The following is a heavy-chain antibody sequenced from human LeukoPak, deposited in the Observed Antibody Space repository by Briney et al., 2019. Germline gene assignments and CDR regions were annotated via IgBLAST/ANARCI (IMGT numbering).Heavy chain of an antibody. CDR3: AKPTYFYGSGSYFVY. D-gene: IGHD3-10*01. CDR2: ISSNGGST. J-gene: IGHJ4*02. Sequence: PGGSLRLSCSASGFTFSSYAMHWVRQAPGKGLEYVSAISSNGGSTYYADSVKGRFTISRDNSKNTLYLQMSSLRAEDTAVYYCAKPTYFYGSGSYFVYWGQGTLVTVSS. V-gene: IGHV3-64D*06. CDR1: GFTFSSYA.